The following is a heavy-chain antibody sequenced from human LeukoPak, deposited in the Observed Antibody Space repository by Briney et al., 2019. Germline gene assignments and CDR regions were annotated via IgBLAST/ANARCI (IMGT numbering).Heavy chain of an antibody. D-gene: IGHD2-21*01. V-gene: IGHV3-23*01. J-gene: IGHJ4*02. CDR2: ISVSGNT. Sequence: RGSLRLSCAASGFTLSSYAMSWVRQAPGKGLEWVSAISVSGNTYHADSVKGRFTISRDSSKNTLYLQMNRLRAEDAAVYYCAKAPVTTCSGAYCYPFDYWGQGTLVTVSS. CDR1: GFTLSSYA. CDR3: AKAPVTTCSGAYCYPFDY.